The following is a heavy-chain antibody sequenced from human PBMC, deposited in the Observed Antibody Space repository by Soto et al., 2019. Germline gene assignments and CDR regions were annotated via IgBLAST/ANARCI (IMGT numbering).Heavy chain of an antibody. J-gene: IGHJ5*02. CDR1: GASMNSYH. V-gene: IGHV4-4*07. CDR3: ARDQGVAAAGITWFDP. Sequence: SETLSLTCTVSGASMNSYHWSWIRQPAGKGLEWIGHIHSSGSTNYNPSLKSRVTMSVDTSKNQFSLRLTSLTAADTAVYYCARDQGVAAAGITWFDPWGQGSLVTSPQ. CDR2: IHSSGST. D-gene: IGHD6-13*01.